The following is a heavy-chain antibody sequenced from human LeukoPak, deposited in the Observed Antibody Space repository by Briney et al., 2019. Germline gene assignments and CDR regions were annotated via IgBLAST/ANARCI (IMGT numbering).Heavy chain of an antibody. CDR3: ARLQAMTATFDI. CDR1: GVSISTSNYY. Sequence: SETLSLTCTVPGVSISTSNYYWGWIRQPPGKGLEWIANIYYSGSTYYNPSLKSRVTISVDTSKNQFSLRLSSVAAADTAVFYCARLQAMTATFDIWGQGTLVTVSS. CDR2: IYYSGST. V-gene: IGHV4-39*01. J-gene: IGHJ3*02.